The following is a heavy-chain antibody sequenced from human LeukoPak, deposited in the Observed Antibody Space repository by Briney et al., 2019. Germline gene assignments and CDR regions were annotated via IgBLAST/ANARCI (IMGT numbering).Heavy chain of an antibody. CDR1: GFSLSSHW. CDR2: VNRDGSET. J-gene: IGHJ6*02. V-gene: IGHV3-7*03. CDR3: ARNNGMDV. Sequence: GGSLRLSRAASGFSLSSHWMTWVRQVPGRGPEWVANVNRDGSETYYLDSVKGRFTISKDNAKNSLYLQMNSLRAEDTALYHCARNNGMDVWGQGTTVIVSS.